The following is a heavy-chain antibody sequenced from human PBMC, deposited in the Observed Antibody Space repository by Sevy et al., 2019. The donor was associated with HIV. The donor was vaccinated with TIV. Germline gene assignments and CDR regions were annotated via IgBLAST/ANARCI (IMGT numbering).Heavy chain of an antibody. CDR1: GFSFRSYW. Sequence: GGSLRLSCAASGFSFRSYWMSWVRQAPGKGLEWVANIRQDGSEKYDVKFVKGRFTISRDNAENSLYLQMNSLRAEDTGVYYCAREGSYGDHDYQYYYGMDVWGQGTTVTVSS. D-gene: IGHD4-17*01. CDR2: IRQDGSEK. V-gene: IGHV3-7*01. J-gene: IGHJ6*02. CDR3: AREGSYGDHDYQYYYGMDV.